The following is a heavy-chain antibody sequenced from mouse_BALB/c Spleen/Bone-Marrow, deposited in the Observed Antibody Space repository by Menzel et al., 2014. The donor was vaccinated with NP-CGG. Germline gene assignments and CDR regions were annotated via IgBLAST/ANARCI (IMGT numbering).Heavy chain of an antibody. CDR1: GFTFSSYG. CDR2: ISSGGSYT. D-gene: IGHD2-10*02. V-gene: IGHV5-6*01. Sequence: EVKLVESGGDLVKPGGSLKLSCAASGFTFSSYGMSWVRQTPDKRLEWVATISSGGSYTYYPDSVKGRFTISRDNAKNTLYLQMSSLKSEDTAMYYCARQNVWSGVDYWGQGTTLTVSS. CDR3: ARQNVWSGVDY. J-gene: IGHJ2*01.